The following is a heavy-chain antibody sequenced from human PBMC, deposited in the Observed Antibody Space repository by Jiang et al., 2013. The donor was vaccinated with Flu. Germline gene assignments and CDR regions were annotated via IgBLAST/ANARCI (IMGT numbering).Heavy chain of an antibody. CDR3: ATRCSSEGTDAAFDI. CDR2: IYPDDADT. Sequence: YGAEVKKPGESLKISCRGSGYTFTTSWIGWVRQKPGKGLEWMGIIYPDDADTRYSPSFEGQVTISVDKSINTAYLQWNSLKASDTAMYYCATRCSSEGTDAAFDIVGQGTVISVSS. J-gene: IGHJ3*02. D-gene: IGHD1-26*01. CDR1: GYTFTTSW. V-gene: IGHV5-51*01.